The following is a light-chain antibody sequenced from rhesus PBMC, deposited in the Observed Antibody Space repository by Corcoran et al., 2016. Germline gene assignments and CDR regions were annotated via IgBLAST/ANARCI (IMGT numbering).Light chain of an antibody. CDR3: SSYGGSNTYYI. Sequence: QAALTQPRSVSGSPGQSVTISCTGASSDIGHYNFVSWYQEHPGTAPKLMIYEVSKRPSGVSDRFSGSKSDNTASLTISGLQAEDEADYYCSSYGGSNTYYIVGGGTRLTVL. CDR2: EVS. V-gene: IGLV2-32*02. CDR1: SSDIGHYNF. J-gene: IGLJ1*01.